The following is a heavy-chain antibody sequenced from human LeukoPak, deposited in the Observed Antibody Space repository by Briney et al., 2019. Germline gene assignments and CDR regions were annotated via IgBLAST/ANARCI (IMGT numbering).Heavy chain of an antibody. CDR3: ARRALDYYYYYYMDV. CDR1: GFTFSSYW. V-gene: IGHV3-7*01. J-gene: IGHJ6*03. Sequence: GGSLRLSCAASGFTFSSYWMSWVRQAPGKGLEWVANIKQDGSEKYYVDSVKGRFTISRDNAKNSLYLQMNSLRAEDTAVYYCARRALDYYYYYYMDVWGKGTTVTVSS. CDR2: IKQDGSEK.